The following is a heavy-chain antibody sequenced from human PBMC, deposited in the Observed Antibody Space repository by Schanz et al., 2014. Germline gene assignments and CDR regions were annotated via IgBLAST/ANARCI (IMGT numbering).Heavy chain of an antibody. D-gene: IGHD2-2*01. CDR1: GGTFSSDT. CDR2: IVPIAGIT. CDR3: ARQGIGYQHGRYYYYMDV. J-gene: IGHJ6*03. V-gene: IGHV1-69*02. Sequence: QVHLVQSGAEVKKPGSSVKVSCKASGGTFSSDTFSWVRQAPGQGLEWMGRIVPIAGITNYAQRFQGRVTITADKSSDTAYMELSSLRSEDTAVYYCARQGIGYQHGRYYYYMDVWGRGTTVTVAS.